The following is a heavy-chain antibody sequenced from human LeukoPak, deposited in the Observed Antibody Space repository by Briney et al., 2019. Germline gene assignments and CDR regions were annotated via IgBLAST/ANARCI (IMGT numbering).Heavy chain of an antibody. V-gene: IGHV3-30*03. CDR1: GFTLSSYG. J-gene: IGHJ4*02. D-gene: IGHD5-18*01. CDR2: ISYDGSNK. Sequence: GGSLTLSCAASGFTLSSYGMHWVRQAPGKGLEWGAVISYDGSNKYYADSVKGRFTISRDNSKNTLYLQMNSLRAEDTAVYYCAREGSAMVTPMFDYWGQGTLVTVSS. CDR3: AREGSAMVTPMFDY.